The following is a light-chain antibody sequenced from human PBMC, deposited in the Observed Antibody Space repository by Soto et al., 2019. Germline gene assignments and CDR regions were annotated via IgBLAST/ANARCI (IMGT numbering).Light chain of an antibody. CDR1: SSDVGGYNY. Sequence: QSALTQPASVSGSPGQSITISCTGTSSDVGGYNYVSWYQQHPGKAPKLMIYDVSNRPSGVSNRFSGSKSGNTASLTTSGLQAEDEADYYCSSYTSSSTLLYVFGTGTKPHRP. J-gene: IGLJ1*01. V-gene: IGLV2-14*01. CDR2: DVS. CDR3: SSYTSSSTLLYV.